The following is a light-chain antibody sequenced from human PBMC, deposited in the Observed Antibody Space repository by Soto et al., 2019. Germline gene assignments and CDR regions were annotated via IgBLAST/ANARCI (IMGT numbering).Light chain of an antibody. CDR1: QRVSDN. V-gene: IGKV3-15*01. Sequence: EIVMTQSPVTLSVSPGERVTLSCMASQRVSDNLAWYQQKPGQAPRLLIFGASTRATGIPDRFSGSGFGTEFTLTIDSLQSEDFAVYFCHQSNNWPYTFGQGTKLDIK. CDR2: GAS. J-gene: IGKJ2*01. CDR3: HQSNNWPYT.